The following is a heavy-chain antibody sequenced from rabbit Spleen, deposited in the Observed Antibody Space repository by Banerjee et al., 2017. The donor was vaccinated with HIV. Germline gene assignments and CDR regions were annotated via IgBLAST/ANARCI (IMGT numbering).Heavy chain of an antibody. J-gene: IGHJ4*01. V-gene: IGHV1S7*01. Sequence: QLTETGGGLVQPGGSLTLSCKASGIDFTKYYITWVRQAPGKGLEWIGIIYAAKGSTDYANWVNGRFSISRENAQNTVFLQMTSLTAADTATYFCARDAAGREDFNLWGQGTLVTVS. CDR2: IYAAKGST. D-gene: IGHD4-2*01. CDR1: GIDFTKYY. CDR3: ARDAAGREDFNL.